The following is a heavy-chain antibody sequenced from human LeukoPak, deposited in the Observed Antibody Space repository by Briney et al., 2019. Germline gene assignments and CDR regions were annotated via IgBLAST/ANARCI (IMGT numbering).Heavy chain of an antibody. CDR1: GFSCSSYW. J-gene: IGHJ4*02. CDR3: ARGGGNFDQ. CDR2: IKQDGSDK. Sequence: GGSLRLSCAASGFSCSSYWMSWVRQAPGKGLEWVDNIKQDGSDKYYVDSVKGRFTISRDNAKNSLYLQMNSLRAEDTAVYYCARGGGNFDQWGQGTLVTVSS. D-gene: IGHD2-15*01. V-gene: IGHV3-7*01.